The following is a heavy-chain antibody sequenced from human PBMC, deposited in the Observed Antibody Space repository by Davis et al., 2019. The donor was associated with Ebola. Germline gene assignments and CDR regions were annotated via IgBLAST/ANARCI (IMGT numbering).Heavy chain of an antibody. Sequence: GGSLRLSCAASGFTFSSYAMHWVRQAPGKGLEWVAVISYDGSNKYYADSVKGRFTISRDNAKNSLYLQMNSLRDEDTAVYYCARKEYSNGVDWFDPWGQGTLVTVSS. CDR2: ISYDGSNK. D-gene: IGHD4-11*01. J-gene: IGHJ5*02. CDR1: GFTFSSYA. V-gene: IGHV3-30*04. CDR3: ARKEYSNGVDWFDP.